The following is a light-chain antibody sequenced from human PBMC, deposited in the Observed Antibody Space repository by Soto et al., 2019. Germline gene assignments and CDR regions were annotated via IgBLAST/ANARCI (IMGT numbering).Light chain of an antibody. CDR2: GNS. J-gene: IGLJ3*02. CDR3: QSYDSSLSGWV. CDR1: SSNIGAGYD. V-gene: IGLV1-40*01. Sequence: QSVLTQPPSVSGAPGQRVTISCTGSSSNIGAGYDVHWYQHLPGTAPKLLIYGNSNRPSGVPDRFSGSKSGTSASLAITGLQAEDGADYYCQSYDSSLSGWVFGGGTKLTVL.